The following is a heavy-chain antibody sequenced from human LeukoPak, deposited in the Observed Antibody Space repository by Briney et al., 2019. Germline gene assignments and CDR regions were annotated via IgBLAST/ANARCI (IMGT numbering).Heavy chain of an antibody. CDR1: GYTFTSYG. J-gene: IGHJ4*02. CDR2: INAGNGNT. Sequence: ASVKVSCKASGYTFTSYGISWVRQAPGQGLEWMGWINAGNGNTKYSQKFQGRVTITRDTSASTAYMELSSLRSEDTAVYYCARAVGGYSGYDPYFDYWGQGTLVTVSS. CDR3: ARAVGGYSGYDPYFDY. D-gene: IGHD5-12*01. V-gene: IGHV1-3*01.